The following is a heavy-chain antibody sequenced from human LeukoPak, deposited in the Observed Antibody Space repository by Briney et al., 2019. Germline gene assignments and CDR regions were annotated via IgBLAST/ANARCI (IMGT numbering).Heavy chain of an antibody. V-gene: IGHV3-23*01. J-gene: IGHJ4*02. Sequence: GGSLRLSCEASGFTFSNYAMSWVRQAPGKGLEWVSAISGSGGSTYYADSVKGRFTISRDNSKNTLYLQMNSLRAEDTAVYYCATPQLYSYGYVPFDYWGQGTLVTVSS. CDR2: ISGSGGST. CDR1: GFTFSNYA. D-gene: IGHD5-18*01. CDR3: ATPQLYSYGYVPFDY.